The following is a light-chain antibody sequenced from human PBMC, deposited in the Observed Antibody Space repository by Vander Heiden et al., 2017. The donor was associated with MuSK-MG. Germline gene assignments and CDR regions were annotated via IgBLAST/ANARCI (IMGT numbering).Light chain of an antibody. Sequence: QSVLTQPPSVSGGPGKRDTSTCTRGSSTIGAGYDVNCYKQLPGTAPNLLIYGNRNRHSGGADRFSGSKSGTSASLATTGLQAEEDADYYCQSYDSSLSGSVFGGGTKLTVL. V-gene: IGLV1-40*01. CDR2: GNR. J-gene: IGLJ3*02. CDR3: QSYDSSLSGSV. CDR1: SSTIGAGYD.